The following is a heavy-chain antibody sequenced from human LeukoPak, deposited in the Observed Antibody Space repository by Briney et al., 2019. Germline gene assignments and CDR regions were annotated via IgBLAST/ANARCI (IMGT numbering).Heavy chain of an antibody. CDR1: GFTFSNYD. CDR2: IQYNGGYK. V-gene: IGHV3-30*02. CDR3: AKEWNSGSYSRGYLDY. J-gene: IGHJ4*02. Sequence: GGSLRLSCAASGFTFSNYDMHWVRQAPGKGLEWVASIQYNGGYKYYADSVRGRFTISRDNSRSTLDLQMNSLTAEDTALYYCAKEWNSGSYSRGYLDYWGQGTLVTVSS. D-gene: IGHD1-26*01.